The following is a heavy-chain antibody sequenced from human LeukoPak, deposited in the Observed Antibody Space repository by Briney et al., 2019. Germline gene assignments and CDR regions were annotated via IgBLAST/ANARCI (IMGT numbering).Heavy chain of an antibody. Sequence: GGSLRLSCAASGFTFSSYAMHWVRQAPGKGLEWVAVISYDGSNKYYADSVKGRFTISRDNSKNTLYLQMKSLRAEDTAVYYCATRITGEYWYFDLWGRGTLVTVSS. V-gene: IGHV3-30*14. J-gene: IGHJ2*01. D-gene: IGHD7-27*01. CDR2: ISYDGSNK. CDR3: ATRITGEYWYFDL. CDR1: GFTFSSYA.